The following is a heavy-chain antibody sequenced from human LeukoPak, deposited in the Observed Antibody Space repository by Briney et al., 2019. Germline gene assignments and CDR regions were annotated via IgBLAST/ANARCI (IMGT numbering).Heavy chain of an antibody. V-gene: IGHV3-33*01. CDR2: IWYDGSNK. D-gene: IGHD3-22*01. CDR1: GFTFSSYG. CDR3: ARDHKYDSSGYPLGY. Sequence: GGSLRLSCAASGFTFSSYGMHWVRQAPGKGLEWVAVIWYDGSNKYYADSVKGRFTISRDNSKNTLYLQMNSLRAEDTAVYYCARDHKYDSSGYPLGYWGQGTLVTVSS. J-gene: IGHJ4*02.